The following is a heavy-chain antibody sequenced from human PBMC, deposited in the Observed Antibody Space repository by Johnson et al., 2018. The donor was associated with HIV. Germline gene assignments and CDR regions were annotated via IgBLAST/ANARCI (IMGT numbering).Heavy chain of an antibody. V-gene: IGHV3-7*01. J-gene: IGHJ3*02. CDR1: GFISSNFW. CDR3: ARYPIRDDAFDI. Sequence: VQLVESGGGVVQTGTSLRLSCAASGFISSNFWLTWVRQAPGKGPEWVANIKQDGSETYYVASVKGRFTISRDNAKNSLYLQMNSLRGEDAAMYYCARYPIRDDAFDIWGQGTMVTVSS. CDR2: IKQDGSET.